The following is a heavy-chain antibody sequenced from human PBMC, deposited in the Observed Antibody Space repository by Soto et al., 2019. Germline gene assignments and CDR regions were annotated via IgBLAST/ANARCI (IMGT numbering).Heavy chain of an antibody. D-gene: IGHD3-3*01. CDR1: GFTFSSYS. V-gene: IGHV3-21*01. Sequence: GGSLRLSCAASGFTFSSYSMNWVRQAPGKGLEWVSSISSSSSYIYYADSVKGRFTISRDNAKNSLYLQMNSLRAEDTAVYYCERNAHALRFLEWSRNYGMDVWGQGTTVTVSS. CDR3: ERNAHALRFLEWSRNYGMDV. CDR2: ISSSSSYI. J-gene: IGHJ6*02.